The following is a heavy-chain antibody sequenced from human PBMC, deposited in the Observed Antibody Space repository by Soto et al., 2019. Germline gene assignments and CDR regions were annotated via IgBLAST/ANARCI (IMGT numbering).Heavy chain of an antibody. J-gene: IGHJ6*02. V-gene: IGHV3-7*03. CDR2: IKQDGSEK. CDR3: ARESTRTYGYCSGGSCYSYYYGMDV. Sequence: EVQLVESGGGLVQPGGSLRLSCAASGFTFSSYWMSWVRQAPGKGLEWVANIKQDGSEKYYVDSVKGRFTISRDNAKNSLYLQMNSLRAEDTAVYYCARESTRTYGYCSGGSCYSYYYGMDVWGQGTTVTVSS. CDR1: GFTFSSYW. D-gene: IGHD2-15*01.